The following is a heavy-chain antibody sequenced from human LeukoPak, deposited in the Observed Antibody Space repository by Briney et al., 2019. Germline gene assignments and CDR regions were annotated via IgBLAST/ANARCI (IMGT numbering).Heavy chain of an antibody. D-gene: IGHD1-26*01. CDR2: IYYSGST. CDR3: ARYSGSSLGFDY. V-gene: IGHV4-59*08. J-gene: IGHJ4*02. Sequence: PSETLSLTCTVSGGSISSYYWSWIRQPPGKGLEWIGYIYYSGSTNYNPSLKSRVTISVDTSKNQFSLKLSSVTAADTAVYYWARYSGSSLGFDYWGQGTLVTVSS. CDR1: GGSISSYY.